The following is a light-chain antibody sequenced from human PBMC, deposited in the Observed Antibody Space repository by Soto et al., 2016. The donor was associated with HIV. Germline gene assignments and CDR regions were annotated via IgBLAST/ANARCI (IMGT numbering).Light chain of an antibody. CDR1: QTISTY. CDR2: AAS. CDR3: QQYDDYPYT. J-gene: IGKJ2*01. Sequence: DIQMTQSPSTLSASAGDRVTITCRASQTISTYLNWYQQKPGKAPKLLIYAASNLQSGVPSRFSGSGSGTDFTLTISSLQPEDFATYYCQQYDDYPYTFGQGTKLEIK. V-gene: IGKV1-39*01.